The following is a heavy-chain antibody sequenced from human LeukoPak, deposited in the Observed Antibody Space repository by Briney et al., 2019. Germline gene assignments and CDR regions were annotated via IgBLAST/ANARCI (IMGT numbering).Heavy chain of an antibody. Sequence: SGGSLRLSCAASGFTFSNAWMSWVRQAPGKGLEWVGRIKSKTDGGTTDYAAPVKGRFTISRDDSKNTLYLQMNSPKTEDTAVYYCTTDCGGDCYTYYYYYYYMDVWGKGTTVTVSS. CDR3: TTDCGGDCYTYYYYYYYMDV. V-gene: IGHV3-15*01. J-gene: IGHJ6*03. CDR2: IKSKTDGGTT. CDR1: GFTFSNAW. D-gene: IGHD2-21*01.